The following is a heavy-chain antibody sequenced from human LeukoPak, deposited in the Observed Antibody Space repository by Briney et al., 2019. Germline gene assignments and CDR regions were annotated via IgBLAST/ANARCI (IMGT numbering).Heavy chain of an antibody. V-gene: IGHV4-34*01. Sequence: SETLSLTCTVSGGSMSPYHWSWIRQPPGKGLEWIGEINHSGSTNYNPSLKSRVTISVDTSKNQFSLKLSSVTAADTAVYYCARVSTIFGVVQGFDPWGQGTLVTVSS. CDR2: INHSGST. J-gene: IGHJ5*02. CDR1: GGSMSPYH. D-gene: IGHD3-3*01. CDR3: ARVSTIFGVVQGFDP.